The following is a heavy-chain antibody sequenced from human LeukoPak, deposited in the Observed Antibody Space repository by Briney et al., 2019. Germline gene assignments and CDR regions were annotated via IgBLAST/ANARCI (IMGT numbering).Heavy chain of an antibody. D-gene: IGHD3-22*01. Sequence: GSLRLSVAAAGVNFSSYSMNGVRPAAGKGLEWVSSISSSSSFRYYEDSVKGRFTISRDNAKNSLYLQMNSLRAEDTAVYYCARESSGYFYWGQGTLVTVSS. J-gene: IGHJ4*02. V-gene: IGHV3-21*01. CDR3: ARESSGYFY. CDR1: GVNFSSYS. CDR2: ISSSSSFR.